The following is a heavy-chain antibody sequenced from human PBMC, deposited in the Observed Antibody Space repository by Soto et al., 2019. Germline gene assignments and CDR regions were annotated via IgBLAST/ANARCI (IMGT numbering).Heavy chain of an antibody. D-gene: IGHD6-6*01. CDR2: ISAYNAHT. Sequence: QVQLVQSGAEVKKPGASVKVSCKASGYTFISYGITWVRQAPGQGLEWMGWISAYNAHTNYGQKFQDRVSLTTDTSTNPSYMEMRSLRSDDTAFYFCARVFLGSSSSWGFGSWGQGTRVSVSS. CDR1: GYTFISYG. V-gene: IGHV1-18*01. J-gene: IGHJ4*02. CDR3: ARVFLGSSSSWGFGS.